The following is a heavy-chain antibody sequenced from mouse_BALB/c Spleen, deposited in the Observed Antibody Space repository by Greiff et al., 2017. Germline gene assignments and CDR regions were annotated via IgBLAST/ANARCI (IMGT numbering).Heavy chain of an antibody. J-gene: IGHJ3*01. CDR2: INSDGGST. CDR3: ARQETTGAWFAY. CDR1: EYEFPSHD. Sequence: EVKLEESGGGLVQPGESLKLSCESNEYEFPSHDMSWVRKTPEKRLELVAAINSDGGSTYYPDTMERRFIISRDNTKKTLYLQMSSLRSEDTALYYCARQETTGAWFAYWGQGTLVTVSA. D-gene: IGHD2-12*01. V-gene: IGHV5-2*03.